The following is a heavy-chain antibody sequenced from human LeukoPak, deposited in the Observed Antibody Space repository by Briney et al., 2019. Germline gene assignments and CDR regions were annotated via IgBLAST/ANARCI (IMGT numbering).Heavy chain of an antibody. V-gene: IGHV4-38-2*02. J-gene: IGHJ4*02. D-gene: IGHD4-17*01. Sequence: SETLSLTCTVSGYSISSGYYWGWIRQPPGKGLEWIGEINHSGSTNYNPSLKSRVTISVDTSKNQFSLKLSSVTAADTAVYYCARGKSTVTTFVDYWGQGTLVTVSS. CDR3: ARGKSTVTTFVDY. CDR1: GYSISSGYY. CDR2: INHSGST.